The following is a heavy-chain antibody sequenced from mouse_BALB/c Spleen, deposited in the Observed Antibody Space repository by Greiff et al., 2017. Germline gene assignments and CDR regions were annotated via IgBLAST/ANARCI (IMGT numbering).Heavy chain of an antibody. CDR2: ISYDGSN. CDR1: GYSITSGYY. D-gene: IGHD2-4*01. CDR3: ARATMITEFAY. J-gene: IGHJ3*01. Sequence: DVQLQESGPGLVKPSQSLSLTCSVTGYSITSGYYWNWIRQFPGNKLEWMGYISYDGSNNYNPSLKNRISITRDTSKNQFFLKLNSVTTEDTATYYCARATMITEFAYWGQGTLVTVSA. V-gene: IGHV3-6*02.